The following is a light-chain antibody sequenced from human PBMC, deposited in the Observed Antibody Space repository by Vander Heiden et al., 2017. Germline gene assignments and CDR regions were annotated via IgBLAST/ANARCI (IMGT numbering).Light chain of an antibody. CDR3: QQSYSTPPTT. V-gene: IGKV1-39*01. J-gene: IGKJ5*01. CDR2: AAS. CDR1: QSIRIF. Sequence: IQITQSPSSLSASLGDRVTITCRAMQSIRIFLNWYQNQPGKAPQLLIYAASSLQSRVPSRYSGSGYGTDFTHTISTLQPEDFATCYCQQSYSTPPTTFGQGTRLEIK.